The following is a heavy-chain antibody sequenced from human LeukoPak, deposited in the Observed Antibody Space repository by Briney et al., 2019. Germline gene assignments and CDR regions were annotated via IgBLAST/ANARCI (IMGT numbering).Heavy chain of an antibody. V-gene: IGHV4-34*01. D-gene: IGHD6-13*01. CDR2: INHSGST. CDR3: ARRARQKRIAAAGTIDY. Sequence: PSETLSLTCAVYGGSFSGYYWSWIRQPPGKGLEWIGEINHSGSTNYNPSLKSRVTISVDTSKNQFSLKLSSVTAADTAVYYCARRARQKRIAAAGTIDYWGQGTLVTVSS. CDR1: GGSFSGYY. J-gene: IGHJ4*02.